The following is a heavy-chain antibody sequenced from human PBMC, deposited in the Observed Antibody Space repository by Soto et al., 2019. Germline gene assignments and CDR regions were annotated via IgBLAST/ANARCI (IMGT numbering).Heavy chain of an antibody. D-gene: IGHD2-15*01. J-gene: IGHJ3*02. CDR3: ARHLEYCSGGSCYRFYAFDI. V-gene: IGHV4-31*03. CDR2: IYYSGST. Sequence: QVQLQESGPGLVKPSQTLSLTCTVSGGSISSGGYYWSWIRQHPGKGLEWIGYIYYSGSTYYNPSLKSRVTISVDTSKNQFALKLSSVTAADTAVYYCARHLEYCSGGSCYRFYAFDIWGQGTMVTVSS. CDR1: GGSISSGGYY.